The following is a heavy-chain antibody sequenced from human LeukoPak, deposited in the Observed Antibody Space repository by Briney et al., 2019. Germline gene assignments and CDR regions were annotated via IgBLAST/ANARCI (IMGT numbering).Heavy chain of an antibody. D-gene: IGHD4-17*01. V-gene: IGHV1-69*01. CDR3: ARGGSDYGDYVFDY. J-gene: IGHJ4*02. CDR1: GGTFSSYA. Sequence: GASVKVSCKASGGTFSSYAISWVRQAPGQGLEWMGGIIPIFGTANYAQKFQGRVTIIADESTSTAYMELSSLRSEDTAVYYCARGGSDYGDYVFDYWGQGTLVTVSS. CDR2: IIPIFGTA.